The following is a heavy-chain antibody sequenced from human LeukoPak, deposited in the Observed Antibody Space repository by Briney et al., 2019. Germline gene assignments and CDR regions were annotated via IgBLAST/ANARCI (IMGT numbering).Heavy chain of an antibody. CDR1: GFTFDDYA. CDR2: ISWNSGSI. V-gene: IGHV3-9*01. D-gene: IGHD3-22*01. Sequence: PGGSLRLSCAASGFTFDDYAMHWVRQAPGKGLEWVSGISWNSGSIGYADSVKGRFTISRDNAKNSLYLQMNSLRAEDTALYYCAKDIQWLLLRYFDYWGQGTLVTVSS. J-gene: IGHJ4*02. CDR3: AKDIQWLLLRYFDY.